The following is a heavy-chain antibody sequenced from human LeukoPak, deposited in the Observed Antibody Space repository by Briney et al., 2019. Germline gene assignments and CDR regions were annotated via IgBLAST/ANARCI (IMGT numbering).Heavy chain of an antibody. D-gene: IGHD1-26*01. J-gene: IGHJ4*02. CDR3: ARPTEWELVFDY. Sequence: ASVKVSCKASGYTFTSYYMHWVRQAPGQGLEWMGWINPNSGGTNYAQKFQGRVTMTRDTSISTAYMELSRLRSDDTAVYYCARPTEWELVFDYWGQGTLVTVSS. CDR2: INPNSGGT. V-gene: IGHV1-2*02. CDR1: GYTFTSYY.